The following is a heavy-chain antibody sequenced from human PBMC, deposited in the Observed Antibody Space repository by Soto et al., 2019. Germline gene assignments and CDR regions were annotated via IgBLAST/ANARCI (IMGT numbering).Heavy chain of an antibody. D-gene: IGHD3-3*01. CDR2: IIPIFATP. Sequence: QVQLMQSGAEVRKPGSSVTVSCKASGGTFSSNPISWVRQAPGQGLEWMGGIIPIFATPHYARRFLDRVTLTADSSTNTAYMELTALTSEDTAIYYCARDLSAVKRFESFKYYRMDVWGQGTTVTVS. V-gene: IGHV1-69*06. CDR1: GGTFSSNP. CDR3: ARDLSAVKRFESFKYYRMDV. J-gene: IGHJ6*02.